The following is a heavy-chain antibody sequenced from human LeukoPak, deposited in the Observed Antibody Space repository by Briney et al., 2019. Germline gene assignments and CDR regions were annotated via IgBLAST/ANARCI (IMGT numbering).Heavy chain of an antibody. Sequence: SQTLSLTCTDSGGSISSGSYYWSWIRQPAGKGLEWIGRIYTSGSTNYNPSLKSRVTISVDTSKNQFSLKLSSVTAADTAVYYCARDKSTYYYDSSGIDYWGQGTLVTVSS. V-gene: IGHV4-61*02. CDR1: GGSISSGSYY. J-gene: IGHJ4*02. CDR3: ARDKSTYYYDSSGIDY. CDR2: IYTSGST. D-gene: IGHD3-22*01.